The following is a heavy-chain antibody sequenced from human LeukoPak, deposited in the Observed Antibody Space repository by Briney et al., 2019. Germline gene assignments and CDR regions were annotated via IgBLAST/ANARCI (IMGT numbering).Heavy chain of an antibody. D-gene: IGHD6-13*01. V-gene: IGHV3-74*01. CDR2: INSDGSTT. Sequence: GGSLRFSCAASGYSFSTYGMHWVRQAPGKGLVWVSRINSDGSTTSYAESVKGRFTVSRDNSKNTLYLQLNSLRAEDTAVYYCASQIAAAGTYLTPHYWGQGTLVTVSS. J-gene: IGHJ4*02. CDR1: GYSFSTYG. CDR3: ASQIAAAGTYLTPHY.